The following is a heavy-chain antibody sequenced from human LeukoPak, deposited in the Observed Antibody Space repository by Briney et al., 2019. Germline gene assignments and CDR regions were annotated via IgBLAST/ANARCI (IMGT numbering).Heavy chain of an antibody. CDR1: GGSISSSSYY. V-gene: IGHV4-39*02. Sequence: PSETLSLTCTVSGGSISSSSYYWGWVRQPPGKGLEWIGSIYYSGSTYYNPSLKSRVTISVDTSKNQFSLKLSSVTAADTAVYYCARDLDGDYDFYYYGMDVWGQGTTVTVSS. CDR2: IYYSGST. CDR3: ARDLDGDYDFYYYGMDV. D-gene: IGHD4-17*01. J-gene: IGHJ6*02.